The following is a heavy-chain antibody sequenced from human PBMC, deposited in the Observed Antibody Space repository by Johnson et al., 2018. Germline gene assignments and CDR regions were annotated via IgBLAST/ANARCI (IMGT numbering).Heavy chain of an antibody. CDR3: TSDVAVADKRDDAFDM. Sequence: VQLVQSGGGLVKPGGSXRLSCAASGFIFRNVWMNWVRQAPGKGLEWVGRIKSKTDGGTTEYAAPVKGRFTFSRDDSKNTLFMQMKSLKIEDTAVYYCTSDVAVADKRDDAFDMWGQGTRVTVSS. CDR1: GFIFRNVW. J-gene: IGHJ3*02. CDR2: IKSKTDGGTT. D-gene: IGHD2-15*01. V-gene: IGHV3-15*07.